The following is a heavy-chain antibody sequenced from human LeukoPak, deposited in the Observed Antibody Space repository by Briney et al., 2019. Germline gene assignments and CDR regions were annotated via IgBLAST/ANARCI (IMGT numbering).Heavy chain of an antibody. J-gene: IGHJ4*02. Sequence: GASVKVSCKASGGTFSSYAISWVRQAPGQGLEWMGGIIPIFGTANYAQKFQGRVTITADESTSTAYMELSSLRSEDTAVYYCASGAEVASFDYWGQGTLVTVSS. CDR3: ASGAEVASFDY. V-gene: IGHV1-69*13. CDR2: IIPIFGTA. CDR1: GGTFSSYA. D-gene: IGHD2-15*01.